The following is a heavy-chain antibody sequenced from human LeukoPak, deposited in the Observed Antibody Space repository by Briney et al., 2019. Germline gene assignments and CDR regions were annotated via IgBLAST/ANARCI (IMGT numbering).Heavy chain of an antibody. Sequence: SETLSLTCTVSGGSISSSTYNWAWIRQPPGKGLEWIGSIYYTGSTFYNPSLKSRVTMSVDTSKNQFSLKVTSVTAADTAVYYCARERTMVRGMSWFDPWGQGTLVTVSS. D-gene: IGHD3-10*01. CDR1: GGSISSSTYN. J-gene: IGHJ5*02. CDR3: ARERTMVRGMSWFDP. CDR2: IYYTGST. V-gene: IGHV4-39*07.